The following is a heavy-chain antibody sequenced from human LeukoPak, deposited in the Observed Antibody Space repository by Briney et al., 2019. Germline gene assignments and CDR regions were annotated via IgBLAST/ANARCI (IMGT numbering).Heavy chain of an antibody. Sequence: GGSLRLSCAASGFTFSSYSMNWVRQAPGKGLGWVSSISSSSSYIFYADSVKGRLTISRDNAKNSLYLQMNSLRAEDTAVYYCARDPRLVGATSCIDYWGQGTLVTVSS. CDR3: ARDPRLVGATSCIDY. D-gene: IGHD1-26*01. CDR2: ISSSSSYI. CDR1: GFTFSSYS. J-gene: IGHJ4*02. V-gene: IGHV3-21*01.